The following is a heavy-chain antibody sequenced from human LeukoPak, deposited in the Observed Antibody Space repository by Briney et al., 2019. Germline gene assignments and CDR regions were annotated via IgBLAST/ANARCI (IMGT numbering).Heavy chain of an antibody. D-gene: IGHD5-18*01. CDR2: IYPGDSDT. CDR3: ARHKGGRGYGYGYQGY. V-gene: IGHV5-51*01. J-gene: IGHJ4*02. CDR1: GYSFTSYW. Sequence: GESLKISCKGSGYSFTSYWIGWVRQMPGKGLEWMGIIYPGDSDTRYSPSFQGQVTISADKSINTAYLQWSSLKASDTAMYYCARHKGGRGYGYGYQGYWGQXTQVTVSS.